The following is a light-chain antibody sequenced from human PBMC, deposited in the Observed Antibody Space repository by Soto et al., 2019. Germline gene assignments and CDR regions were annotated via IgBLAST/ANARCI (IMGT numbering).Light chain of an antibody. J-gene: IGKJ2*01. CDR2: TAS. V-gene: IGKV1-39*01. CDR3: QQSYSTPYT. Sequence: DIQMTQSPSSLSASVGDTVTITCRASQTISVYLNWYQQIPGKAPKLLIYTASTLQTGVPSRFSGRGSGTDFTLTISTLHPEDFATYYCQQSYSTPYTFGQGTKLEIK. CDR1: QTISVY.